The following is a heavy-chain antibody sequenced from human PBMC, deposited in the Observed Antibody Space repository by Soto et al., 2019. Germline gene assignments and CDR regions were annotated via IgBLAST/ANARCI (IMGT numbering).Heavy chain of an antibody. J-gene: IGHJ4*02. CDR3: ASVRY. Sequence: QVQLVESGGGVVQPGRSLRLSCAASGFTFSSYGMHWVRQAPGKGLEWVAVISYDGSNKYYADSMKGRFTISRDNSKNTLYLQMNSLRAEDTAVYYCASVRYWGQGTLVTVSS. CDR2: ISYDGSNK. V-gene: IGHV3-30*03. CDR1: GFTFSSYG.